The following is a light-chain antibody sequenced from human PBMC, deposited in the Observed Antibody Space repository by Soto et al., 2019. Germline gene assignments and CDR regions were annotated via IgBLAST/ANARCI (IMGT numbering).Light chain of an antibody. Sequence: EIVLTQSPGTLSLSPGERATLSCRASQSVRSGYLAWNQHKPGQAPRLLIYGASARASGIPDRFSGSGSGTDFTLTIGRLEPEVSAVYYCQQYGSSLKTFGQVTK. CDR3: QQYGSSLKT. CDR1: QSVRSGY. J-gene: IGKJ1*01. V-gene: IGKV3-20*01. CDR2: GAS.